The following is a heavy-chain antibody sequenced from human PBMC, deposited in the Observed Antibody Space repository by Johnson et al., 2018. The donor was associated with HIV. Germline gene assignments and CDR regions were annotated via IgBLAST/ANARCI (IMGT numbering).Heavy chain of an antibody. CDR2: IGTAGDT. Sequence: MQLVESGGGVVQPGRSLRLSCAASGFTFSSYDMHWVRQATGIGLEWVSAIGTAGDTYYPGSVKGRFTISRENAKNSLYLQMNSLSAGDTAVYYCARAYSGSYINDAFDIWGQGTMVTVSS. V-gene: IGHV3-13*01. D-gene: IGHD1-26*01. CDR1: GFTFSSYD. J-gene: IGHJ3*02. CDR3: ARAYSGSYINDAFDI.